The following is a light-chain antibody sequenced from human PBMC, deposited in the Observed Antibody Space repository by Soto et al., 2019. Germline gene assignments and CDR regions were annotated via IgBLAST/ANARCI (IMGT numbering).Light chain of an antibody. CDR2: EVY. CDR3: RSYGRSDTFL. Sequence: QSALTQPASVSGSPGQSVTISCTGTSSDVGAYNLVSWYQHHPGKAPKLLIYEVYKRSSGVSNRFSGSKSGNTASLTFSGLQPEAEADYYCRSYGRSDTFLFGGGPKLT. CDR1: SSDVGAYNL. J-gene: IGLJ2*01. V-gene: IGLV2-23*02.